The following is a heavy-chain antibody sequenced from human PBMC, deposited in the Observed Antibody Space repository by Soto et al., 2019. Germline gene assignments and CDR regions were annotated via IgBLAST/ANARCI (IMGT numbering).Heavy chain of an antibody. CDR2: IYYSGST. V-gene: IGHV4-59*08. J-gene: IGHJ4*02. CDR1: GGSISIYY. CDR3: ARRWGSAADY. D-gene: IGHD2-15*01. Sequence: SETLSLTCTVSGGSISIYYWSWIRQRPGKGLEWIGYIYYSGSTNYNPSLKSRVTISVDTSKNQFSLKLSSVTAADTAVYYCARRWGSAADYWGQGTLVTVSS.